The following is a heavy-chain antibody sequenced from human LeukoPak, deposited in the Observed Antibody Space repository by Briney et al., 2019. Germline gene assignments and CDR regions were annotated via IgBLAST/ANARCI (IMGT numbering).Heavy chain of an antibody. CDR1: GDSISSGGYY. V-gene: IGHV4-31*03. J-gene: IGHJ4*02. CDR2: IHYSGSS. Sequence: SQTLSLTCTVSGDSISSGGYYWSWIRQHPGKGLEWIGNIHYSGSSYYNPSLKSRVTISVDTSKNQFSLKLSSVTAADTAVYFCATCPIPVAGYYFDYWGQGTLVTVSS. CDR3: ATCPIPVAGYYFDY. D-gene: IGHD6-19*01.